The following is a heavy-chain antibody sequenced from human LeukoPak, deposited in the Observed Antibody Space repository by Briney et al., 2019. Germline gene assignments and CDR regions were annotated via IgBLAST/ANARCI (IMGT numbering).Heavy chain of an antibody. CDR1: GFTFSSYA. D-gene: IGHD2-2*01. CDR2: ISGGGVYT. J-gene: IGHJ4*02. CDR3: ARAMPSSTYYFDS. Sequence: GGSLRLPCAASGFTFSSYAMSWVRQAPGKGLEWVSPISGGGVYTYYADSVKGRFTISRDNSKNTLFLQLNGLRAEDTAIYYCARAMPSSTYYFDSWGQGTLVTVSS. V-gene: IGHV3-23*01.